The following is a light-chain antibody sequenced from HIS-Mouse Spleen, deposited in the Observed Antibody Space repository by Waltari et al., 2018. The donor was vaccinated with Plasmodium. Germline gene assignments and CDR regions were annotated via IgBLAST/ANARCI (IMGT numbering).Light chain of an antibody. V-gene: IGLV5-45*02. CDR2: YKSDSDK. CDR3: MIWHSSAWV. CDR1: SVINVATYR. J-gene: IGLJ3*02. Sequence: QAVLTQPSSLSASPGASASLTFTFRSVINVATYRIYWYQQKPGSPPQYLLRYKSDSDKQQGSGVPSRFSGSKDASANAGILLISGLQSEDEADYYCMIWHSSAWVFGGGTKLTVL.